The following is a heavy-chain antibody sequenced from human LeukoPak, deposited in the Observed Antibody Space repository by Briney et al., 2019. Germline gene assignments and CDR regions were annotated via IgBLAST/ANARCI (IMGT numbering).Heavy chain of an antibody. Sequence: GGSLRLSCAASGFTFSSYAMHWVRQAPGKGLEWVAVIPYDGSNKYYADSVKGRFTISRDNSKNTLYLQMNSLRAEDTAVYYCAGGGLANKRGGYYFDYWGQGTLVTVSS. CDR1: GFTFSSYA. CDR2: IPYDGSNK. D-gene: IGHD3-3*02. CDR3: AGGGLANKRGGYYFDY. V-gene: IGHV3-30-3*01. J-gene: IGHJ4*02.